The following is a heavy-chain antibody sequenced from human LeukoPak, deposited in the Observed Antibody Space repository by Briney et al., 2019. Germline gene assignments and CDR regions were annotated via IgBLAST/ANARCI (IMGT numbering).Heavy chain of an antibody. J-gene: IGHJ4*02. V-gene: IGHV3-20*04. CDR1: GFTFDDYG. CDR2: INWNGGST. D-gene: IGHD3-10*01. Sequence: GGSLRLSCAASGFTFDDYGMSWVRQAPGKGLEWVSGINWNGGSTGYADSVKGRFTISRDNAKNSLYLQMNSLRAEDTAVYYCARDTPPLYYYGSGSYYYFDYWGQGTLVTVSS. CDR3: ARDTPPLYYYGSGSYYYFDY.